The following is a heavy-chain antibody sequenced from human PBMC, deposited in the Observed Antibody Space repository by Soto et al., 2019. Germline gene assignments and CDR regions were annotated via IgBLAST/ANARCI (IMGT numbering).Heavy chain of an antibody. J-gene: IGHJ6*03. CDR1: GFTFSNYG. D-gene: IGHD3-3*01. V-gene: IGHV3-21*01. CDR3: ARVSEWSAGMDV. CDR2: ISSSSSYK. Sequence: GGSLRLSCAASGFTFSNYGVNWVRQAPGRGLEWVSSISSSSSYKYYADSMKGRFTISRDNAKNSVLLQMNSLRVEDTAVYYCARVSEWSAGMDVWGKGTTVTVS.